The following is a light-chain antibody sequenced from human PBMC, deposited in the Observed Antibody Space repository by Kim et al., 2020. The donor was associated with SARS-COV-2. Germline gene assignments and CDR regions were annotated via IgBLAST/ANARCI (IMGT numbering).Light chain of an antibody. CDR2: GAS. CDR1: QSVTRNY. CDR3: QCHGSSPYT. V-gene: IGKV3-20*01. J-gene: IGKJ2*01. Sequence: EIVLTQSPGTLSLSPGERVTLSCRASQSVTRNYLAWYQQKPGQAPRLLIYGASSRATGIPDRFSGSGSGTDFTLTISRLEPEDFAVYYCQCHGSSPYTFGQGTKREI.